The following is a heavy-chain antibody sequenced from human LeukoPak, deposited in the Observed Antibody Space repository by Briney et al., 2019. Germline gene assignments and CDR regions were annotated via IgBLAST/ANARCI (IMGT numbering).Heavy chain of an antibody. V-gene: IGHV4-59*01. CDR1: GGSISSYY. Sequence: SETLSLTCTVSGGSISSYYWSWLRQPPGKGLEWIGNIYYSGSTNYNPSLKSRVTISVDTSKNQFSLRLSSVTAADTAVYYCARGLNNRKSGRRFDVFEIWGQGTMVTVSS. D-gene: IGHD1-14*01. CDR3: ARGLNNRKSGRRFDVFEI. CDR2: IYYSGST. J-gene: IGHJ3*02.